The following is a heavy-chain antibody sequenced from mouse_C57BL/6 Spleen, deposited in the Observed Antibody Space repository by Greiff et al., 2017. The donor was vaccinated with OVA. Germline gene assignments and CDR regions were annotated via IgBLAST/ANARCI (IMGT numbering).Heavy chain of an antibody. V-gene: IGHV5-4*01. CDR1: GFTFSSYA. CDR3: ERDLRYYSSKGGFDY. J-gene: IGHJ2*01. D-gene: IGHD1-1*01. CDR2: ISDGGSYT. Sequence: EVQGVESGGGLVKPGGSLKLSCAASGFTFSSYAMSWVRQNPEKRLEWVATISDGGSYTYYPDNVKGRFTSSRDNAKNNLYLQMSHLKSEDTAMYYCERDLRYYSSKGGFDYWGQCTTLTVSS.